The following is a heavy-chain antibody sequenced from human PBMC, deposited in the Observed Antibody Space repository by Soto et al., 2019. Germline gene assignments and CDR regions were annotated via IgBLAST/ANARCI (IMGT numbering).Heavy chain of an antibody. CDR3: ARSFCRDAVRCNWFDP. V-gene: IGHV4-59*01. Sequence: QVQLQESGPGLVKSSETLSLTCTVSGASSSSYYWSWIRQPPGKGLEWIGYMNDFGRTIYNPSLKSRVTISLDTSTNQFSLKLTSVIAADTAVYYCARSFCRDAVRCNWFDPCGQGTLVTVSS. CDR1: GASSSSYY. CDR2: MNDFGRT. D-gene: IGHD2-8*01. J-gene: IGHJ5*02.